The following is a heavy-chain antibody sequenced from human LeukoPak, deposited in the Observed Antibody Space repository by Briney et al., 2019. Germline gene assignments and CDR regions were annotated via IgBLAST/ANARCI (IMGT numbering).Heavy chain of an antibody. Sequence: GGSLRLSCAASGVTFSNYAMHWVRQAPGKGLEWVAVISYEGSNKHYADSVKGRFTISRDNSKNTLYLQMTSLRAEDTAVYYCARDNMAAPGNSYYYGLDVWGQGTTVTVSS. CDR1: GVTFSNYA. CDR2: ISYEGSNK. D-gene: IGHD6-13*01. V-gene: IGHV3-30-3*01. CDR3: ARDNMAAPGNSYYYGLDV. J-gene: IGHJ6*02.